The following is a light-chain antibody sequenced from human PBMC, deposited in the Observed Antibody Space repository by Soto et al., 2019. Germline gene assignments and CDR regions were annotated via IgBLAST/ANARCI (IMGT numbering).Light chain of an antibody. V-gene: IGKV4-1*01. Sequence: DIVMTQSPDSLTVSLGERATINCKSSQTVLYSSNNKNYLAWYQHKPGQPPKLLIYWASTREFGVPDRFSGSGSATYFTLTISSLQAEDVAVYYCQQYYTTPRTFGQGTKVEI. J-gene: IGKJ1*01. CDR2: WAS. CDR1: QTVLYSSNNKNY. CDR3: QQYYTTPRT.